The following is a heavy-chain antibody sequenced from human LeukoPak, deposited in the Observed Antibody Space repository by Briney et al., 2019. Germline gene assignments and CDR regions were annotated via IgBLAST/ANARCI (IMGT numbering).Heavy chain of an antibody. CDR2: ITSSGANR. V-gene: IGHV3-23*01. D-gene: IGHD1-26*01. CDR1: GFTFSNYA. Sequence: GSLRLSCAASGFTFSNYAMTWVRQAPGKGLEWVSSITSSGANRCYADSVKGRFTISRDNSKNTLYLQMNSLRAEDTAVYYCAKATSGSYSFWGQGTLVTVSS. CDR3: AKATSGSYSF. J-gene: IGHJ1*01.